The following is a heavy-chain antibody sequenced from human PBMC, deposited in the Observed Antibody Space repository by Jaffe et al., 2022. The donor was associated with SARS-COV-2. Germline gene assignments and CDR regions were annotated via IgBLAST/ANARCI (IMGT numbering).Heavy chain of an antibody. CDR3: AKDLKRALLWFGELLYIPGYDY. Sequence: EVQLLESGGGLVQPGGSLRLSCAASGFTFSSYAMSWVRQAPGKGLEWVSAISGSGGSTYYADSVKGRFTISRDNSKNTLYLQMNSLRAEDTAVYYCAKDLKRALLWFGELLYIPGYDYWGQGTLVTVSS. J-gene: IGHJ4*02. V-gene: IGHV3-23*01. CDR1: GFTFSSYA. CDR2: ISGSGGST. D-gene: IGHD3-10*01.